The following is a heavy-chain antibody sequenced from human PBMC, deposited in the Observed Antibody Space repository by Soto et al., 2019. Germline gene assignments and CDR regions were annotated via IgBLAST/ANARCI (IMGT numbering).Heavy chain of an antibody. V-gene: IGHV6-1*01. CDR1: GDSVSSNSAA. J-gene: IGHJ5*02. CDR2: TYYRSKWYN. Sequence: PSQTLSLTCAISGDSVSSNSAAWNWIRQSPSRGLEWLGRTYYRSKWYNDYAVSVKSRITINPDTSKNQFSLQLNSVTPEDTAVYYCARDGIAVAGTLIQRISFFRPWGQGTLVTVSS. D-gene: IGHD6-19*01. CDR3: ARDGIAVAGTLIQRISFFRP.